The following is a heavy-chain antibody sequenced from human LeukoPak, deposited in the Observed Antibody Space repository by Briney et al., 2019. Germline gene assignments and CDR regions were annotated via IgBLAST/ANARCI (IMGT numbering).Heavy chain of an antibody. CDR2: IYYSGST. J-gene: IGHJ3*01. D-gene: IGHD6-25*01. CDR3: GASSGWGAFDV. Sequence: PSGTLSLTCAVSGGSISSSSYYWGWIRQPPGKGLEWIGSIYYSGSTYYNPSLKSRVTISVDTSKNQFSLKLSSVTAADTAVYYCGASSGWGAFDVWGRGTMVTVSS. CDR1: GGSISSSSYY. V-gene: IGHV4-39*01.